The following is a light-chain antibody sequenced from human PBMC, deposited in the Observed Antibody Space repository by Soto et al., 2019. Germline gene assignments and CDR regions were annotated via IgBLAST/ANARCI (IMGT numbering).Light chain of an antibody. V-gene: IGKV1-9*01. Sequence: IQLTQSPSSLSASVGDRVTITCRASQGISSYLAWYQQKPVKAPKLLISAASTLQSGVPSRFSVSGSETDFTLTISSLQPEDFATYYCQQLNSYPLTFGGGTKVDIK. CDR1: QGISSY. CDR3: QQLNSYPLT. CDR2: AAS. J-gene: IGKJ4*01.